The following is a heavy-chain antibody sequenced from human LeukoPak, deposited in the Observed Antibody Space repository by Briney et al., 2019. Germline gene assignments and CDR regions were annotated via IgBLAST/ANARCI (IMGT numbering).Heavy chain of an antibody. V-gene: IGHV3-30*03. J-gene: IGHJ4*02. CDR1: AFIFSGHW. CDR2: ISYDGSNK. CDR3: ARDGGIVVVPAVGNFDY. D-gene: IGHD2-2*01. Sequence: GGSLRLSCEASAFIFSGHWLNWVRQTPGKGLEWVAVISYDGSNKYYADSVKGRFTISRDNSKNTLYLQMNSLRAEDTAVYYCARDGGIVVVPAVGNFDYWGQGTLVTVSS.